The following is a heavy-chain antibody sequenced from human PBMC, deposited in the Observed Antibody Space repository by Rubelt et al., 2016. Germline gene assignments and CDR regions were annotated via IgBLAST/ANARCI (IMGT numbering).Heavy chain of an antibody. D-gene: IGHD6-13*01. V-gene: IGHV3-23*01. J-gene: IGHJ4*01. Sequence: GGSLRLSCAASGFTFSSFAMTWVRQAPGKGLEWVSRISGSGGKTYHADSVKGRFTISRDNSKNTLYLQMNSLRAEDTAVYYCAREWIAAAADDHWGQEPWSPSPQ. CDR2: ISGSGGKT. CDR3: AREWIAAAADDH. CDR1: GFTFSSFA.